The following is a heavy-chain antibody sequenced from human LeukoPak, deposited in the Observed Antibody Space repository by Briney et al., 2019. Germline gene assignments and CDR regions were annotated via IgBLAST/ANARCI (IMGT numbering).Heavy chain of an antibody. CDR2: IWYDGSNK. Sequence: GGSLRLSCAASGFTFSSYGMHWVRQAPGKGLEWVAVIWYDGSNKHYADSVKGRFTISREKGRFTISRDNAENSLYLQMNSLRADDTAVYYCARDLGYGALDPWGQGTLVTVSS. J-gene: IGHJ5*02. V-gene: IGHV3-33*01. CDR1: GFTFSSYG. CDR3: ARDLGYGALDP. D-gene: IGHD4-17*01.